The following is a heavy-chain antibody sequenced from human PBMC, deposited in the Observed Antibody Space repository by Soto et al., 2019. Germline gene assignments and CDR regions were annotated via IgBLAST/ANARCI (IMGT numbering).Heavy chain of an antibody. J-gene: IGHJ5*02. CDR2: VYSTGTT. D-gene: IGHD4-17*01. CDR1: GHFIRYYS. V-gene: IGHV4-4*07. CDR3: ASDDFGHNTRAFDA. Sequence: PSDTLSLTCTVSGHFIRYYSWPWIRQSAGKGLEWIGRVYSTGTTFYTPSLKSRATMSVDTSKNQFSLKLTSVNAADTAVYYCASDDFGHNTRAFDAWGQGTLVTVSS.